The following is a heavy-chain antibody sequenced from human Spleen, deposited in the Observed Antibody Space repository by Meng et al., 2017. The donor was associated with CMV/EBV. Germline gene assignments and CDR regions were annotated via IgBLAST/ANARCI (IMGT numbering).Heavy chain of an antibody. CDR1: GFTFSSYA. D-gene: IGHD3-16*01. J-gene: IGHJ5*02. CDR2: IRYDGSNR. CDR3: AKALGGSGGLGWFDP. V-gene: IGHV3-30*02. Sequence: GESLKISCAASGFTFSSYALSWVRQAPGKGLEWVAFIRYDGSNRYYADSVKGRFTISRDNSKNTLYLQMNSLRAEDTAVYYCAKALGGSGGLGWFDPWGQGTLVTVSS.